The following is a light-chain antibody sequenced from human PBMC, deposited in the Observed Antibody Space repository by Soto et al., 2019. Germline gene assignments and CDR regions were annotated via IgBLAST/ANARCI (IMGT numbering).Light chain of an antibody. Sequence: DIQMTQSPASLSASVGDRVTTTCRASQGISNYLAWYQQKPGQGPKLLIYVATTLQSGVPSRFSGRGSGTEFSLSISSLQPEDVATYYCQNYNNAPITFGQGTRLEIK. CDR3: QNYNNAPIT. CDR2: VAT. V-gene: IGKV1-27*01. J-gene: IGKJ5*01. CDR1: QGISNY.